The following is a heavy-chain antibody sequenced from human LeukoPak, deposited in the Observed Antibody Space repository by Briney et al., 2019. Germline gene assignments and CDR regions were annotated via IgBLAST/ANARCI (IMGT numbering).Heavy chain of an antibody. CDR1: GFTFDDYA. D-gene: IGHD3-9*01. J-gene: IGHJ5*02. CDR3: AKGYYDILNPNWFDP. V-gene: IGHV3-9*01. CDR2: ISWNSGSI. Sequence: PGRSLRLSCAASGFTFDDYAMHWVRQAPGKGLEWVSGISWNSGSIGYADSVKGRFTISRDNAKNSLYLQMNSLRAEDTALYYCAKGYYDILNPNWFDPWGQGTLVTVSS.